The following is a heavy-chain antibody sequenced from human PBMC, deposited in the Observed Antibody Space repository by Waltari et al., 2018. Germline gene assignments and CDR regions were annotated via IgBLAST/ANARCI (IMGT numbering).Heavy chain of an antibody. CDR2: IYHSGRT. V-gene: IGHV4-38-2*01. CDR1: GYSISSGYY. D-gene: IGHD5-12*01. J-gene: IGHJ4*02. CDR3: ARLVGWLQPLWVDY. Sequence: QVQLQESGPGLVKPSETLSLTCAVSGYSISSGYYWGWIRQPPGKGLEWIGSIYHSGRTYYNPSLKSRVTISVDTSKNQFSLKLSSVTAADTAVYYCARLVGWLQPLWVDYWGQGTLVTVSS.